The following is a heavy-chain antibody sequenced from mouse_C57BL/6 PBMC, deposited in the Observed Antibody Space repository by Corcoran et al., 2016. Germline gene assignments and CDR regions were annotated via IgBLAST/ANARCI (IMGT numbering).Heavy chain of an antibody. J-gene: IGHJ4*01. V-gene: IGHV14-2*01. D-gene: IGHD1-1*01. CDR3: ARSGSSPYYDAMVY. Sequence: EVQLQQSGAELVKPGASVKLSCTASGFNIKDYYMHWVKQRTERGLEWIGRIDPEDGETNYAPKFQGKATITADTSSNTAYLQRSSLTSEDTAVYYCARSGSSPYYDAMVYWGQGTSVTVSS. CDR1: GFNIKDYY. CDR2: IDPEDGET.